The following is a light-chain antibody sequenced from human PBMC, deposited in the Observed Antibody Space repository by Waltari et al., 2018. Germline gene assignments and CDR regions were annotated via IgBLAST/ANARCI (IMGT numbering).Light chain of an antibody. CDR2: WAS. J-gene: IGKJ2*01. CDR1: HSVLYSPNNKNS. Sequence: DIVMTQYPDPLAVSLGERATINCKSSHSVLYSPNNKNSFAWYQQKQGQLPKLLIYWASTRESGVPHRFSGSESGTNFTLTISGLHAKDVAVYYCQQQYTAPVTFSQGTKLEI. V-gene: IGKV4-1*01. CDR3: QQQYTAPVT.